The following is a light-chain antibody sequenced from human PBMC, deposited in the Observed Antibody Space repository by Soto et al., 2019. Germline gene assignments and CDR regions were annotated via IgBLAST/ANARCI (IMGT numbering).Light chain of an antibody. CDR3: QQYKRWPFT. V-gene: IGKV3-15*01. J-gene: IGKJ3*01. CDR1: QSVISN. Sequence: EMVMTQSPVTLSVSRGESTTLXXRASQSVISNLAWYQQKPGQAPRXVIYGASTRATGIPDRFSGRGSGTEFTLTISSLQSGDFAVYYCQQYKRWPFTFGPGTKVDIK. CDR2: GAS.